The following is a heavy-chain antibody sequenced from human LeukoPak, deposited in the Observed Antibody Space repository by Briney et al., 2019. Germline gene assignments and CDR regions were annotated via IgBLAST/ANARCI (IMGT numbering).Heavy chain of an antibody. CDR3: ARGPSPLYYDPI. V-gene: IGHV1-8*01. D-gene: IGHD3-22*01. CDR2: MNPNSGNT. Sequence: ASVKVSCKASGYTFTSYDINWVRQATGQGPEWMGWMNPNSGNTGYAQKSQGRVTMTRNTSISTAYMELSSLRSEDTAVYYCARGPSPLYYDPIWGQGTMVTVSS. CDR1: GYTFTSYD. J-gene: IGHJ3*02.